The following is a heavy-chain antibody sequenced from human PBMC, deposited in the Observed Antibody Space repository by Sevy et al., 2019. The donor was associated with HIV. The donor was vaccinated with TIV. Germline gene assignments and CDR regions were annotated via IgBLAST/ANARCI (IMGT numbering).Heavy chain of an antibody. J-gene: IGHJ6*02. CDR2: ISYDGSNK. V-gene: IGHV3-30*18. CDR1: GFTFSSYG. D-gene: IGHD2-15*01. Sequence: GGSLRLSCAASGFTFSSYGMHWVRQAPGKGLEWVAVISYDGSNKYYADSVKGRFTISRDNSKNTLYLQMNSLRAEDRAVYYCAKDGGADIVVVVAATYYYYGMDVWGQGTTVTVSS. CDR3: AKDGGADIVVVVAATYYYYGMDV.